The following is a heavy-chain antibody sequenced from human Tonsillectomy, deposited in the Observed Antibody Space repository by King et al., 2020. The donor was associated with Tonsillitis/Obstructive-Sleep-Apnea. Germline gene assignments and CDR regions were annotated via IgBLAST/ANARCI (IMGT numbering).Heavy chain of an antibody. CDR2: IDPSDSYT. CDR3: ARGGILSAGAPDF. J-gene: IGHJ4*02. V-gene: IGHV5-10-1*01. Sequence: QLVQFGVEVKKPGESLRISCKGSGYSFTSYWISWVRQMPGKGLEWMGRIDPSDSYTNYSPSFQGHVTISADKSIRTAYLQWGSLKASDTAMYYCARGGILSAGAPDFWGQGTLVTVSS. CDR1: GYSFTSYW. D-gene: IGHD6-13*01.